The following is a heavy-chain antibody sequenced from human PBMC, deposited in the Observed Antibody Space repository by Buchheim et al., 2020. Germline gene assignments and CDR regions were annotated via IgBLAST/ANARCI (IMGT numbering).Heavy chain of an antibody. CDR2: ISYDGSNK. J-gene: IGHJ4*02. CDR1: GFTFSSYG. D-gene: IGHD1-26*01. CDR3: AKDGGSYWDLDY. Sequence: QVQLVESGGGVVQPGRSLRLSCAASGFTFSSYGMHWVRQAPGKGLEWVAVISYDGSNKYYADSVKGRFTISRDNSKNTLYLQMNSLRAEDTAVYYCAKDGGSYWDLDYWGQGTL. V-gene: IGHV3-30*18.